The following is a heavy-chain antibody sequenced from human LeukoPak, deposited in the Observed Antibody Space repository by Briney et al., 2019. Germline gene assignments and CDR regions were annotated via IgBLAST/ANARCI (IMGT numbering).Heavy chain of an antibody. CDR1: GYTFTSYD. CDR3: ARLKAATRLRLYYFDY. J-gene: IGHJ4*02. D-gene: IGHD2-21*02. CDR2: MNPNSGNT. V-gene: IGHV1-8*01. Sequence: GSSVKVSCKASGYTFTSYDINWVRQATGQGLEWMGWMNPNSGNTGYAQKFQGRVTMTRNTSISTAYMELSSLRSEDTAVYYCARLKAATRLRLYYFDYWGQGTLVTVSS.